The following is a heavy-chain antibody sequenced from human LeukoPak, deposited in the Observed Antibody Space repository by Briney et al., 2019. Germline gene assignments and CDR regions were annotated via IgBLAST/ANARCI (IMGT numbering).Heavy chain of an antibody. CDR3: ATTGWYYDILTGDSRY. CDR2: ISGSGGST. J-gene: IGHJ4*02. CDR1: GFTFSSYA. Sequence: TGGSLRLSCAASGFTFSSYAMSWVRQAPGKGLEWVSAISGSGGSTYYADSVKGRFTISRDNSKNTLYLQMNSLRAEDTAVYYCATTGWYYDILTGDSRYWGQGTLVTVSS. V-gene: IGHV3-23*01. D-gene: IGHD3-9*01.